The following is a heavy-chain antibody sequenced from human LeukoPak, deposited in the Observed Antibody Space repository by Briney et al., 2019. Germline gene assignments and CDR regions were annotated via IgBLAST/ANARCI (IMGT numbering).Heavy chain of an antibody. Sequence: PSETLSLTCAVSGGSISSSNWWSWVRQPPGKGLEWIGEIYHSGSTNYNPSLKSRVTISVDKSKNQFSLKLSSVTAADTAVYYCARALWFGETRLGYWGQGTLVTVSS. CDR1: GGSISSSNW. CDR3: ARALWFGETRLGY. D-gene: IGHD3-10*01. V-gene: IGHV4-4*02. CDR2: IYHSGST. J-gene: IGHJ4*02.